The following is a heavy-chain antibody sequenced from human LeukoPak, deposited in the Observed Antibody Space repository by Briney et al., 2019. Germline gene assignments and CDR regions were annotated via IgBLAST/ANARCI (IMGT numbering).Heavy chain of an antibody. D-gene: IGHD4-17*01. J-gene: IGHJ4*02. Sequence: GRSLRLSCAVSGFTFSTYSMNWVRQAPGKGLEWVSYISSGSTTIHYADSVKGRFTISRDNANHSLYLQMNSLRAEDTAVYYCADYGDYGAIDYWGQGTLVTVSS. CDR1: GFTFSTYS. CDR3: ADYGDYGAIDY. CDR2: ISSGSTTI. V-gene: IGHV3-48*01.